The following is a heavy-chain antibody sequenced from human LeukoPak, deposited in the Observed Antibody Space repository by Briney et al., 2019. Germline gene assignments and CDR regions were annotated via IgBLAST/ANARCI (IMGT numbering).Heavy chain of an antibody. D-gene: IGHD6-13*01. J-gene: IGHJ4*02. V-gene: IGHV3-9*01. Sequence: GGSLRLSCAASGFTFDDYAMHWVRQAPGKGLEWVSGISWNSGSIGYADSVKGRFTISRDNAKNSLYLQINSLRAEDTALYYCAKDITVFEQQLAYWGQGTLVTVSS. CDR3: AKDITVFEQQLAY. CDR2: ISWNSGSI. CDR1: GFTFDDYA.